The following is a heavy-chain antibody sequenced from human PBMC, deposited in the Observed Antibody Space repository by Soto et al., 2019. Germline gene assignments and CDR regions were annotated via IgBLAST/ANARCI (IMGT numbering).Heavy chain of an antibody. V-gene: IGHV3-30*04. CDR1: GFSFRSYA. J-gene: IGHJ4*02. D-gene: IGHD2-8*01. CDR2: ISYDGRNK. CDR3: ARDGRTGTKLPHGGFDQ. Sequence: VGSLRLSCAASGFSFRSYAIHWVRQAPGKGLEWVAIISYDGRNKFYADSVKGRFTISRDNSKNTLYLQMNSLRSEDTAVYYCARDGRTGTKLPHGGFDQWGQGTLVTVSS.